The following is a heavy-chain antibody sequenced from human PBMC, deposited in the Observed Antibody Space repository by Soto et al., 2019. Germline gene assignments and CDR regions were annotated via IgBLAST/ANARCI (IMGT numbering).Heavy chain of an antibody. V-gene: IGHV1-18*01. D-gene: IGHD6-6*01. CDR3: ARVRQLGGYFYYYMDV. CDR1: GYTFTNYG. CDR2: ISAYNGNT. J-gene: IGHJ6*03. Sequence: QVQLLQSGAEVKKPGASVKVSCKASGYTFTNYGITWVRQAPGQGLEWMGWISAYNGNTHYTQRLQGRVTMTTDTSRSTAYMELTGLRSDDTAVYYCARVRQLGGYFYYYMDVWGKGTTVTVSS.